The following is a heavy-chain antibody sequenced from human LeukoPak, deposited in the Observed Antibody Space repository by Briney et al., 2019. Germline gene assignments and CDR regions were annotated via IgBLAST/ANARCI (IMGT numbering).Heavy chain of an antibody. CDR2: ISAYNGNT. CDR1: GYTFTSYG. J-gene: IGHJ4*02. CDR3: ARDRGDMITFGGVIVLFD. Sequence: ASVKVSCKASGYTFTSYGISWVRQAPGQGLEWMGWISAYNGNTNYAQKLQGRVTITTDESTSTAYMELSSLRSEDTAVYYCARDRGDMITFGGVIVLFDWGQGTLVTVSS. V-gene: IGHV1-18*01. D-gene: IGHD3-16*02.